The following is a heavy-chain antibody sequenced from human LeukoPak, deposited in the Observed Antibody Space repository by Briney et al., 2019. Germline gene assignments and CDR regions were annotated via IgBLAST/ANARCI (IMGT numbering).Heavy chain of an antibody. Sequence: PGGSLRLSCAASGFTFSSYSMNWVRQAPGKGLEWVSSISSSSSYTYYADSVKGRFTISRDNAKNSLYLQMNSLRAEDTAVYYCAREIAAAGTPFDSWGQGTLVTVSS. J-gene: IGHJ4*02. V-gene: IGHV3-21*01. CDR2: ISSSSSYT. CDR1: GFTFSSYS. D-gene: IGHD6-13*01. CDR3: AREIAAAGTPFDS.